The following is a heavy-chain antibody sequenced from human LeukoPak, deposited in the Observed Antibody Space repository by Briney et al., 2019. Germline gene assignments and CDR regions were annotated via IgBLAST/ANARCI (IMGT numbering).Heavy chain of an antibody. Sequence: GGSLRLSCTASGFTFSSYSMNWVRQAPGKGLEWVSSISSSSSYIYYADSVKGRFTISRDNAKNSLYLQMNSLRAEDTALYYCAKDKNSYYYTSGTFGYFDYWGRGTLIAVSS. D-gene: IGHD3-10*01. CDR1: GFTFSSYS. CDR3: AKDKNSYYYTSGTFGYFDY. CDR2: ISSSSSYI. V-gene: IGHV3-21*04. J-gene: IGHJ4*02.